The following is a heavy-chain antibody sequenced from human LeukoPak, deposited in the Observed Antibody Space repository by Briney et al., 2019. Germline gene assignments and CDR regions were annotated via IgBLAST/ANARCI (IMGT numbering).Heavy chain of an antibody. CDR2: IKLDGSEK. J-gene: IGHJ4*02. D-gene: IGHD3-3*01. V-gene: IGHV3-7*03. Sequence: GGSLRLSCVASGFTFGKHWMSWVRQAPGKGLEWVANIKLDGSEKNYVDSVKGRFTISRDNTKNSLYPQMNSLRVEDTAVFYCARDQYDTWSRRGNFDSWGQGTLVIVSS. CDR3: ARDQYDTWSRRGNFDS. CDR1: GFTFGKHW.